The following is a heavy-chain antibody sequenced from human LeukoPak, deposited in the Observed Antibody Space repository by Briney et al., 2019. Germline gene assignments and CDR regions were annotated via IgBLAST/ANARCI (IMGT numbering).Heavy chain of an antibody. D-gene: IGHD3-22*01. CDR1: GASITSYY. J-gene: IGHJ4*02. CDR3: ARDRYDSSLFDY. CDR2: IYHTGNI. Sequence: TSETLSLTCAVSGASITSYYWTWIRQPPGKGLEWIGYIYHTGNIKYNPSLNSRVTISIDTSKNQFSLKLSSVTAADTAVYYCARDRYDSSLFDYWGQGTLVTVSS. V-gene: IGHV4-59*01.